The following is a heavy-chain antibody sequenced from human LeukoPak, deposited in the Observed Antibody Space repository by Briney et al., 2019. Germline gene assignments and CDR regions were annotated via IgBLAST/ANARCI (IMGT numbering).Heavy chain of an antibody. V-gene: IGHV1-2*02. Sequence: ASVKVSCKASGYTFTGYYMHWVRQAPGQGLEWMGWINPSSGGTNYAQKFQGRVTMTRDTSISTAYMELSRLRSDDTAVYDCASASGSGSSNRWGFDPWGQGTLVTVSS. J-gene: IGHJ5*02. CDR3: ASASGSGSSNRWGFDP. CDR2: INPSSGGT. CDR1: GYTFTGYY. D-gene: IGHD3-10*01.